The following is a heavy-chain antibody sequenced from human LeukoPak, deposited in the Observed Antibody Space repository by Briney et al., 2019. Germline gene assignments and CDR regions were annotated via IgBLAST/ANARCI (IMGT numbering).Heavy chain of an antibody. V-gene: IGHV3-30*02. CDR1: GFTFSSYG. CDR2: IQYDERDI. CDR3: AKDRRDSGSLPYFDY. Sequence: AGGSLRLSCAASGFTFSSYGMHWVRQAPGKGLEWVAFIQYDERDIFYADSVKGRFTVSRDNSKNTLYLQMNSLRAEDTAVYYCAKDRRDSGSLPYFDYWGQGTLVTVSS. J-gene: IGHJ4*02. D-gene: IGHD1-26*01.